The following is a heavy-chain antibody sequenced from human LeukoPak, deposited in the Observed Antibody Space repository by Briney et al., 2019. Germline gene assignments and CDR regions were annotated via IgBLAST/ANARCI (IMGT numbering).Heavy chain of an antibody. CDR1: GYTLTELS. CDR3: ATEPPKTFYYYYGVDV. J-gene: IGHJ6*02. V-gene: IGHV1-24*01. CDR2: FDPEDGET. Sequence: SVKVSCKVSGYTLTELSMHWVRQAPGKGLEWMGGFDPEDGETIYAQKFQGRVTMTEDTSTDTAYMELSSLRSEDTAVYYCATEPPKTFYYYYGVDVWGQGTTVTVSS.